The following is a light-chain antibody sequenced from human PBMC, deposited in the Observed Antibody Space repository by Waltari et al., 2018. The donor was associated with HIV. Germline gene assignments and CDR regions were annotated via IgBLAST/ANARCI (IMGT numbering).Light chain of an antibody. J-gene: IGLJ2*01. Sequence: SYELTQPLSLSVALGQTTRISCGGNNIGGKNVHWYQQKPGQAPLLIIYRDDNRPSGIPERFSGSNSGNTATLTITRAQDGDEADYFCQVWDNDPGHVLFGGGTKLTVL. CDR2: RDD. CDR1: NIGGKN. V-gene: IGLV3-9*01. CDR3: QVWDNDPGHVL.